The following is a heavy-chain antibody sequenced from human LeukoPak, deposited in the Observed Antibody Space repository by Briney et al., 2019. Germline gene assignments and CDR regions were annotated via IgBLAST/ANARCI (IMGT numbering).Heavy chain of an antibody. D-gene: IGHD1-7*01. CDR2: ISKDGSDK. V-gene: IGHV3-30-3*01. CDR3: ARDYWWNYDY. Sequence: GGSLRLSCAASGFTFSDYAMHWVRQAPGKGLEWVAVISKDGSDKYYPGSVRGRFTISRDNSKNTIYLQMDSLRAEDTAIYYCARDYWWNYDYWGQGTLVTVSS. CDR1: GFTFSDYA. J-gene: IGHJ4*02.